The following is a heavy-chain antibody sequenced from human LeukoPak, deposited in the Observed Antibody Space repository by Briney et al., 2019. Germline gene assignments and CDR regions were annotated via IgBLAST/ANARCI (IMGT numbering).Heavy chain of an antibody. CDR1: GGSFSGYY. CDR3: VRLVGGDIDY. J-gene: IGHJ4*02. V-gene: IGHV4-34*01. Sequence: SETLSLTCAVYGGSFSGYYWSWIRQPPGKGLEWIGEINHSGSTNYNPSLKSRVTISVDTSKNQFSLKLSSVTAADTAVYYCVRLVGGDIDYWGQGTLVTVSS. D-gene: IGHD5-12*01. CDR2: INHSGST.